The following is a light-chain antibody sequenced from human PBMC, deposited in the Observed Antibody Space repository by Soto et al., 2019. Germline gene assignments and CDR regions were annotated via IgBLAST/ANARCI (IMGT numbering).Light chain of an antibody. CDR1: QSVRTN. CDR3: QQYHNWPRA. Sequence: ETVTTQSPATLSVSPGERATLSCMTSQSVRTNLAWFQQKPGQAPRLLIYGAPTRATGIPARFSGSGSDTEFTLTISSLQSEDFAVYYCQQYHNWPRAFGQGTKVDIK. CDR2: GAP. J-gene: IGKJ1*01. V-gene: IGKV3-15*01.